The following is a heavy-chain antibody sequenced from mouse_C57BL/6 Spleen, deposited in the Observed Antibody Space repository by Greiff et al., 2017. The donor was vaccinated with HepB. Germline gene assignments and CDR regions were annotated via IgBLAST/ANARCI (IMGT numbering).Heavy chain of an antibody. CDR3: ARRFITTVVATDNFDY. CDR1: GYTFTDYY. Sequence: EVKLQQSGPELVKPGASVKISCKASGYTFTDYYMNWVKQSHGKSLEWIGDINPNNGGTSYNQKFKGKATLTVDKSSSTAYMELRSLTSEDSAVYYCARRFITTVVATDNFDYWGQGTTLTVSS. V-gene: IGHV1-26*01. J-gene: IGHJ2*01. CDR2: INPNNGGT. D-gene: IGHD1-1*01.